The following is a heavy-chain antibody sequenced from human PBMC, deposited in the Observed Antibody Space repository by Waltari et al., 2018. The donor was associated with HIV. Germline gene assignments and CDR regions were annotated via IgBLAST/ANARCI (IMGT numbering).Heavy chain of an antibody. CDR1: GFTFSNAW. CDR3: TTELAVAGTYFDY. CDR2: IKSKTDGGTT. V-gene: IGHV3-15*01. J-gene: IGHJ4*02. Sequence: SGFTFSNAWMSWVRQAPGKGLEWVGRIKSKTDGGTTDYAAPVKGRFTISRDDSKNTLYLQMNSLKTEDTAVYYCTTELAVAGTYFDYWGQGTLVTVSS. D-gene: IGHD6-19*01.